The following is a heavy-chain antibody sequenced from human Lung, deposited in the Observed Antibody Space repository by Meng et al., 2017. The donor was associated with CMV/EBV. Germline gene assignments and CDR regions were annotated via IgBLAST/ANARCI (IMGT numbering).Heavy chain of an antibody. V-gene: IGHV3-48*03. CDR2: ISSSASTI. CDR3: TRDRRNAFDI. J-gene: IGHJ3*02. CDR1: GFTFSSYE. Sequence: CAAPGFTFSSYEMNWLGQAPEKGLAWVSYISSSASTIYYADSVNGRITISRDNAKNSLYLQMNSLRAEDTDVYYCTRDRRNAFDIWVQGTMVTVSS. D-gene: IGHD6-6*01.